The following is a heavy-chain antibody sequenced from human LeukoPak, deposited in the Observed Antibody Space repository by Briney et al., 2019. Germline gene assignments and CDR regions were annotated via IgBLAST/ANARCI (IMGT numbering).Heavy chain of an antibody. J-gene: IGHJ4*02. CDR3: ATITYFDYIWGRFVS. CDR1: GFTFSSYA. V-gene: IGHV3-23*01. D-gene: IGHD3-16*01. Sequence: GGFLLLSCAASGFTFSSYAMSWVRPAPGKGLEWVSALSGSGEYTYSADSVKGRFTISRDNSKNMLYLQMNRLRAEDTAVYYCATITYFDYIWGRFVSWGQGTLVTVSS. CDR2: LSGSGEYT.